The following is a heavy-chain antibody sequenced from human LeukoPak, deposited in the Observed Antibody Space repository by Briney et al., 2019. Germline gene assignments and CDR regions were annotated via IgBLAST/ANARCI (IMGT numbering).Heavy chain of an antibody. CDR1: GYTFTGYY. CDR3: ARDRLTYYYDSSGYPAPGHAFDI. Sequence: GASVKVSCKASGYTFTGYYMHWVRQAPGQGLEWMGRINPNNGGTNYAQKFQGRVTMTRDTSISTAYMELSRLRSDDTAVYYCARDRLTYYYDSSGYPAPGHAFDIWGQGTMVTVSS. CDR2: INPNNGGT. D-gene: IGHD3-22*01. J-gene: IGHJ3*02. V-gene: IGHV1-2*06.